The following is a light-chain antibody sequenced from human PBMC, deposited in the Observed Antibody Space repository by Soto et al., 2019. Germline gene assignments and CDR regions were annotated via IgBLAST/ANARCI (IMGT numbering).Light chain of an antibody. Sequence: EIVLTQSPGTLSLSPGERATLSCRASQSVSSSYLAWYQQKPGQAPRLLIYGASSRATGIPDRFSGSGSGTYFTLTISRPEPEDFAVYYCQQYGSSPQRFGQGTKVEIK. CDR3: QQYGSSPQR. CDR1: QSVSSSY. CDR2: GAS. J-gene: IGKJ1*01. V-gene: IGKV3-20*01.